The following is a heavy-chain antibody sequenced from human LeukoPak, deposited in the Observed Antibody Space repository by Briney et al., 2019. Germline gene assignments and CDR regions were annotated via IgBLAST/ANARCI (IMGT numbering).Heavy chain of an antibody. CDR3: ARVRYYDILTGYYEDYYDYMDV. D-gene: IGHD3-9*01. V-gene: IGHV3-20*01. CDR2: INWNGGST. Sequence: GGSLRLSCAASGFTFDDYGMSWVRQAPGKGLEWVSGINWNGGSTGYADSVKGRFTISRDNAKNSLYLQMNSLRAEDTALYHCARVRYYDILTGYYEDYYDYMDVWGKGTTVTISS. CDR1: GFTFDDYG. J-gene: IGHJ6*03.